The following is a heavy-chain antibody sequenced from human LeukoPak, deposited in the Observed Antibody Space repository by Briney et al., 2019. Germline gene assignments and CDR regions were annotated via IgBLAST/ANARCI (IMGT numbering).Heavy chain of an antibody. Sequence: GASVKVSCKASGGTFSSYAINWVRQAPGQGLEWLGGIIPKYSASNYAQAFQGRVTITADESTNTVYMEMSGLRPDDTAVYYCVRSDRIFGVPAAFDAWGQGTLVAVSS. D-gene: IGHD3-3*02. J-gene: IGHJ3*01. CDR1: GGTFSSYA. V-gene: IGHV1-69*13. CDR2: IIPKYSAS. CDR3: VRSDRIFGVPAAFDA.